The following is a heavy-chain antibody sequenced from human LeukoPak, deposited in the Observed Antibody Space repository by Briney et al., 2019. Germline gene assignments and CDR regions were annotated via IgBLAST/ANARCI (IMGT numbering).Heavy chain of an antibody. J-gene: IGHJ4*02. Sequence: SETLSLTCAVYGGSFRGYYWSWIRQPAGKGLEWIGRIYTSGSTNYNPSLKSRVTMSVDTSKNQFSLKLSSVTAADTAVYYCARDIRSLDYWGQGTLVTVSS. CDR3: ARDIRSLDY. V-gene: IGHV4-4*07. CDR1: GGSFRGYY. CDR2: IYTSGST.